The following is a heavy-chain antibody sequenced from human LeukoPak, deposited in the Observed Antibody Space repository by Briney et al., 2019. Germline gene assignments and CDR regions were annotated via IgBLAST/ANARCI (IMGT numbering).Heavy chain of an antibody. CDR1: GYIFTSYY. D-gene: IGHD3-10*01. V-gene: IGHV1-46*01. Sequence: ASVKISCKTSGYIFTSYYLHWVRQAPGQGLEWMGIINPSGGSTSYAQKFQGRVTVTRDTSTNTLYMELSSLRSEDTAVYYCARAGLFVGGFDYWGQGTLVTVSS. CDR3: ARAGLFVGGFDY. CDR2: INPSGGST. J-gene: IGHJ4*02.